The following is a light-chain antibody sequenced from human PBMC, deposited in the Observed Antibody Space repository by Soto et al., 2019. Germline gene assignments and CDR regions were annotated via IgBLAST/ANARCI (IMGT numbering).Light chain of an antibody. CDR3: QSYDSRLSGYVV. J-gene: IGLJ2*01. CDR2: GNS. CDR1: SSNIGAGYD. Sequence: QAVVTQPPSVSGAPGQRVTISCTGSSSNIGAGYDVHWYQQLPGTAPKVLIYGNSNRPSGVPERFSGSKSGTSASLAITGLQAEDEADYYCQSYDSRLSGYVVFGGGTKLTVL. V-gene: IGLV1-40*01.